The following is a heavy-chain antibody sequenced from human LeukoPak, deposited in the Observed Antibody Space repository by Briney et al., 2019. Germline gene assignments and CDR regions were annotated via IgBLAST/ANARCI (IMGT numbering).Heavy chain of an antibody. V-gene: IGHV1-18*01. CDR2: ISAYNGNT. CDR1: GYTFTSYG. J-gene: IGHJ4*02. Sequence: ASVKVSCKASGYTFTSYGISWVRQAPGQGLEWMGWISAYNGNTNYAQKLQSRVTMTTDTSTSTAYMEPRSLRSDDTAVYYCARAHPGYSYGPPFIDYWGQGTLVTVSS. CDR3: ARAHPGYSYGPPFIDY. D-gene: IGHD5-18*01.